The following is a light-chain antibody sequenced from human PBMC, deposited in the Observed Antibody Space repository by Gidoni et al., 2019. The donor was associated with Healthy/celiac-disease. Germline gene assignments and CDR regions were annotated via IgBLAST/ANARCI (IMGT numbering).Light chain of an antibody. J-gene: IGKJ1*01. Sequence: DIVLTQSPGTLSLSPGERATLSCRASQSVSSSYLAWYQQKPGQAPRLLIYGTSTRATGIPDRFSGSGSGTDFTLTIGRLEPEDSAVYYCQQYGSPRTFGQGTKVEIK. CDR1: QSVSSSY. CDR2: GTS. V-gene: IGKV3-20*01. CDR3: QQYGSPRT.